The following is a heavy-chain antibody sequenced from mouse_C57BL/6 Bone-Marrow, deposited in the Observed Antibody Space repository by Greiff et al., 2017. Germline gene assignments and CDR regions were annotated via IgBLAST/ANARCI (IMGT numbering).Heavy chain of an antibody. J-gene: IGHJ4*01. D-gene: IGHD1-2*01. CDR3: ARLLRPYYYAMDY. V-gene: IGHV1-55*01. CDR2: IYPGSGST. Sequence: VQLQQPGAALVKPGASVKMSCKASGYTFTSYWITWVKQRPGQGLEWIGDIYPGSGSTNYNGKFKSKATLTVDTSSSTAYMQLSSLTYEDSAVYYCARLLRPYYYAMDYWGQGTSVTVSS. CDR1: GYTFTSYW.